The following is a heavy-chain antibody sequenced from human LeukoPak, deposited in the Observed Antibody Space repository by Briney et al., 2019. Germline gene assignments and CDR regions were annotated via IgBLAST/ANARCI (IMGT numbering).Heavy chain of an antibody. V-gene: IGHV1-18*01. CDR3: ARVDILTGYYFFDS. J-gene: IGHJ4*02. Sequence: GASVKVSCKASGYTFTNYGISWVRQAPGQGLEWMGWISADNGNTYYTQNFQGRVSMTTDTSTSTAYMEVRSLRSGDTAVFYCARVDILTGYYFFDSWGQGTLVTVSS. CDR1: GYTFTNYG. CDR2: ISADNGNT. D-gene: IGHD3-9*01.